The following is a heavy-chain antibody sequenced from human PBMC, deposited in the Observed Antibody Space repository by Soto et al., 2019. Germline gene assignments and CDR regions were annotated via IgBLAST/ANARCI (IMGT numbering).Heavy chain of an antibody. CDR2: INHSGST. J-gene: IGHJ6*02. CDR1: GGSFSGYY. CDR3: ARLGLTGYYFLWYGMDV. D-gene: IGHD3-9*01. V-gene: IGHV4-34*01. Sequence: SETPSLTCAVYGGSFSGYYWSWIRQPPGKGLEWIGEINHSGSTNYNPSLKSRVTISVDTSKNQFSLKLSSVTAADTAVYYCARLGLTGYYFLWYGMDVWGQGTTVTVSS.